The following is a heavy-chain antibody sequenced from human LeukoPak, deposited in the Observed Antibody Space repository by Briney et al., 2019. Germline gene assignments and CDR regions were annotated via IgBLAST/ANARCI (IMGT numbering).Heavy chain of an antibody. V-gene: IGHV4-39*01. Sequence: PSETLSLTCTVSGGSISSSSYYWGWIRQPPGKGLEWIGSIYYSGSTYYNPSLKSRVTISVDTSKNQFSLKLSSVTAADTAVYYCARTLDSGDQYYFDYWGQGTLVTVSS. CDR3: ARTLDSGDQYYFDY. D-gene: IGHD4-17*01. J-gene: IGHJ4*02. CDR1: GGSISSSSYY. CDR2: IYYSGST.